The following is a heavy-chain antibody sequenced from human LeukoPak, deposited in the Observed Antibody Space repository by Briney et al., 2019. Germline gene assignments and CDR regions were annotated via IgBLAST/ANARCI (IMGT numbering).Heavy chain of an antibody. J-gene: IGHJ4*02. CDR1: GYTFTSYY. D-gene: IGHD5-18*01. V-gene: IGHV1-46*01. Sequence: ASVKVSCKASGYTFTSYYMHWVRQAPGQGLEWMGMINPSGGSTSYAQKFQGRVTMTRDTSTSTVYMELSSLRSEDTAVYYCASSTWDTADDPDYWGQGTLVTVSS. CDR3: ASSTWDTADDPDY. CDR2: INPSGGST.